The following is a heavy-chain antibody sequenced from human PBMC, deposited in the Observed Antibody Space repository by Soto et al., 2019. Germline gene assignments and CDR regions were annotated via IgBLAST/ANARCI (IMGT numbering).Heavy chain of an antibody. D-gene: IGHD2-2*01. CDR2: ISYDGSNK. Sequence: PGGSLRLSCAASGFTFSSYGMHWVRQAPGKGLEWVAVISYDGSNKYYADSVKGRFTISRDNSKNTLYLQMNSLRAEDTAVYYCAKGGKDIVVVPAASKPTDEYFQHWGQGTLVTVSS. J-gene: IGHJ1*01. CDR1: GFTFSSYG. CDR3: AKGGKDIVVVPAASKPTDEYFQH. V-gene: IGHV3-30*18.